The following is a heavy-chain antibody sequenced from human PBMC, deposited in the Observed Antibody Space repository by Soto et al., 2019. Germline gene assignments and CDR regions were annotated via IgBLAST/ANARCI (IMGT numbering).Heavy chain of an antibody. CDR3: AKVTGYCSSSSCRRDYYYYYGMDV. CDR2: ISYDGSDK. J-gene: IGHJ6*02. Sequence: QVQLVESGGGMVQPGRSLRLSCAASGFTFSNYGMHWVRQAPGKGLEWVAVISYDGSDKYYADSVKGRFTISRDNSKNTLYLHMNSLRAEDTAVYYCAKVTGYCSSSSCRRDYYYYYGMDVWGQGTTVTVS. CDR1: GFTFSNYG. D-gene: IGHD2-2*01. V-gene: IGHV3-30*18.